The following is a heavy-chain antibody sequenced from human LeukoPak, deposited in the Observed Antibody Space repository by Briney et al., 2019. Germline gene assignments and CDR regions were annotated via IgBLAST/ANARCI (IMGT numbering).Heavy chain of an antibody. CDR2: INHSGST. CDR3: AGGRRVLPDAFDI. Sequence: PSETLSLTCAVYGGSFSGYYWSWIRQPPGKGLEWIGEINHSGSTNYNPSLKSRVTISVDTSKNQFSLKLSSVTAADTAVYYCAGGRRVLPDAFDIWGQGTMVTVSS. V-gene: IGHV4-34*01. D-gene: IGHD3-10*01. J-gene: IGHJ3*02. CDR1: GGSFSGYY.